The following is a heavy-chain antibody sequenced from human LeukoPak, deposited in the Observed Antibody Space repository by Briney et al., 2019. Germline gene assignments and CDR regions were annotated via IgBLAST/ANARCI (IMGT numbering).Heavy chain of an antibody. J-gene: IGHJ4*02. Sequence: GGSLRLSCAASGFTFSSYAMSWVRQAPGKGLEWVSAISGSGGSTYYADSVKGRFTISRDNSKNTLYLQMNSLRAEDTAVYYCARDSNGDYGNYWGQGTLVTVSS. CDR2: ISGSGGST. V-gene: IGHV3-23*01. D-gene: IGHD4-17*01. CDR3: ARDSNGDYGNY. CDR1: GFTFSSYA.